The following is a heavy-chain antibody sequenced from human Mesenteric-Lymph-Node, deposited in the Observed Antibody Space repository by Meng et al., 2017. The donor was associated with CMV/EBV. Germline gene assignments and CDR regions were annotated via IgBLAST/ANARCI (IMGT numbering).Heavy chain of an antibody. CDR3: ARGNNFDA. Sequence: GGSLRLSCAASGFTFSSYSMNWVRQAPGKGLEWVSNIRGDGFQKSYADSVKGRFSISRDNTKNSLYLQMDSLRVDDTAVYYCARGNNFDAWGQGTMVTVSS. J-gene: IGHJ3*01. D-gene: IGHD1/OR15-1a*01. CDR1: GFTFSSYS. CDR2: IRGDGFQK. V-gene: IGHV3-7*01.